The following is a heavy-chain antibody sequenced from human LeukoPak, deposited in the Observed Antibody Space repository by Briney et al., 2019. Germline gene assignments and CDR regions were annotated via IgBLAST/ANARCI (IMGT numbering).Heavy chain of an antibody. CDR1: GGSFSGYY. CDR3: ARGDHSYYYDSSGYRDVVWFDP. V-gene: IGHV4-59*01. CDR2: IYYSGST. Sequence: SSETLSLTCAVYGGSFSGYYWSWIRQPPGKGLEWIGYIYYSGSTNYNPSLKSRVTISVDTSKNQFSLKLSSVTAADTAVYYCARGDHSYYYDSSGYRDVVWFDPWGQGTLVTVSS. J-gene: IGHJ5*02. D-gene: IGHD3-22*01.